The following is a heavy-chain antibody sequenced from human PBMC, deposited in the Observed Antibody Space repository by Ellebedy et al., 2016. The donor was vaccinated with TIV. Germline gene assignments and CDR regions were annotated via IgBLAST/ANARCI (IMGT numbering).Heavy chain of an antibody. J-gene: IGHJ4*02. CDR1: GYTFTGYY. CDR2: INPNSGDT. Sequence: AASVKVSCKASGYTFTGYYIHWVRQAPGQGLEWVAWINPNSGDTAYAQNLQGRVTVTGDTSISPAYMELSRLISDDTAAYYCVRDLTNYGSSSYWGQGTLVTVSS. CDR3: VRDLTNYGSSSY. V-gene: IGHV1-2*02. D-gene: IGHD3-22*01.